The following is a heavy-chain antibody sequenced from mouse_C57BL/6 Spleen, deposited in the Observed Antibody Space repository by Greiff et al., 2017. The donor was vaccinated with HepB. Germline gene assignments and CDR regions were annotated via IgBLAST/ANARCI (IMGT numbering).Heavy chain of an antibody. Sequence: EVKLQESGPGLVKPSQSLSLTCSVTGYSITSGYYWNWIRQFPGNKLEWMGYISYDGSNNYNPSLKNRISITRDTSKNQFFLKLNSVTTEDTATYYCARGSGYLYWGQGTLVTVSA. J-gene: IGHJ3*01. CDR3: ARGSGYLY. CDR2: ISYDGSN. V-gene: IGHV3-6*01. D-gene: IGHD3-2*02. CDR1: GYSITSGYY.